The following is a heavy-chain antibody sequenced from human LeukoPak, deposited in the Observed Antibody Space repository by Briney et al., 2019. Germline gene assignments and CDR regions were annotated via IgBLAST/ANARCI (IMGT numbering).Heavy chain of an antibody. CDR3: AREIDYRAYLDY. Sequence: PSETLSLTCTVSGGSISSGGYYWSWIRQHPREGLEWIGYIYYSGSTYYNPSLKSRVTISVDTSKNQFSLKLSSVTAADTAVYYCAREIDYRAYLDYWGQGTLVTVSS. CDR2: IYYSGST. V-gene: IGHV4-31*03. J-gene: IGHJ4*02. D-gene: IGHD4-11*01. CDR1: GGSISSGGYY.